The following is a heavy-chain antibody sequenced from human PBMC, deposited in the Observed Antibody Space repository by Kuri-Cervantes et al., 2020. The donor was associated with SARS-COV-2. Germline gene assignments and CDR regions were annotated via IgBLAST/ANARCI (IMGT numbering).Heavy chain of an antibody. CDR2: ISWNSGSI. Sequence: GGSLRLSCAASGFTFDDYAMHWVRQAPGKGLEWVSGISWNSGSIGYADSVKGRFTISRDNAKNTLFLEMNSLRSDDTAVYFCARDVAGRSSLWGQGTMVTVSS. D-gene: IGHD6-6*01. V-gene: IGHV3-9*01. J-gene: IGHJ3*01. CDR3: ARDVAGRSSL. CDR1: GFTFDDYA.